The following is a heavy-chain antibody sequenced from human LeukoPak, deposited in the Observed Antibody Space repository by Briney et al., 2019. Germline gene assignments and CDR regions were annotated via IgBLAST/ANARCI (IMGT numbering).Heavy chain of an antibody. CDR3: PRRITGTPSDSFDY. V-gene: IGHV4-39*01. Sequence: MTSETLSLTCTVSGGSISSSTYYWGWIRQPPGKGLGWIGSIDYSGSTYYNPSLKSRVTISVDTSKNQFSLKLSSVTAADTAVYYCPRRITGTPSDSFDYWGQGTLVTVSS. D-gene: IGHD1-20*01. CDR1: GGSISSSTYY. CDR2: IDYSGST. J-gene: IGHJ4*02.